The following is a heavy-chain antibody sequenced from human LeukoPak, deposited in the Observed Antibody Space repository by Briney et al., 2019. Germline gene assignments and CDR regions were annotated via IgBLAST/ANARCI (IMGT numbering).Heavy chain of an antibody. CDR1: GFTFSSYS. J-gene: IGHJ1*01. CDR3: ARGSGSTNWYYFQH. D-gene: IGHD6-13*01. CDR2: ISSSSSTI. Sequence: GGSLRLSCAASGFTFSSYSMNWVRQAPGKGLEWVSYISSSSSTIYYADSVKGRFTISRDNTKNSLYLQMNSLRVEDTAVYYCARGSGSTNWYYFQHWGQGTLVTVSS. V-gene: IGHV3-48*04.